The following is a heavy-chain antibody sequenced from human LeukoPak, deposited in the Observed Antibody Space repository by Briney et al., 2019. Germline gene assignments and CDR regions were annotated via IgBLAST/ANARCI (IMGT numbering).Heavy chain of an antibody. Sequence: GGYLRLSCAASGFTFSSYAMHWVRQAPGKGLEYVSAISSNGGSTYYANSVKGRFTISRDNSKNTLYLQMGSLRAEDMAVYYCARVAGHCSSTSCENDYWGQGTLVTVSS. V-gene: IGHV3-64*01. CDR3: ARVAGHCSSTSCENDY. J-gene: IGHJ4*02. CDR2: ISSNGGST. D-gene: IGHD2-2*01. CDR1: GFTFSSYA.